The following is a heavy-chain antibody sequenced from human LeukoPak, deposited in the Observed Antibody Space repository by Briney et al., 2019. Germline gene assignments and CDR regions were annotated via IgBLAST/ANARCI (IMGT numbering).Heavy chain of an antibody. Sequence: SETLSLTCAVNGGSFSGYFWSWIRQPPGKGLEWIGEINHSGSTYYNASLKSRITISLDTSKNQFSLKLSSVTAADTAVYYCAGCVVLPAALNYYYMDVWGKGTTVTVSS. CDR2: INHSGST. D-gene: IGHD2-2*01. J-gene: IGHJ6*03. CDR3: AGCVVLPAALNYYYMDV. CDR1: GGSFSGYF. V-gene: IGHV4-34*01.